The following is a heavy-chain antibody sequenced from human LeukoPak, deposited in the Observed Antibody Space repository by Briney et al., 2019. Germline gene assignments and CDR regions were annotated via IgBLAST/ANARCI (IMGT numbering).Heavy chain of an antibody. D-gene: IGHD6-13*01. V-gene: IGHV3-21*04. J-gene: IGHJ4*02. CDR1: GFTFSSYG. Sequence: GGSLRLSCAASGFTFSSYGMSWVRQAPGKGLEWVSSISTSSSYIYYADSVKGRFTISRDNAKNSLYLQMNSLRAEDTALYYCARGGIAAAGIDYWGQGTLVTVSS. CDR3: ARGGIAAAGIDY. CDR2: ISTSSSYI.